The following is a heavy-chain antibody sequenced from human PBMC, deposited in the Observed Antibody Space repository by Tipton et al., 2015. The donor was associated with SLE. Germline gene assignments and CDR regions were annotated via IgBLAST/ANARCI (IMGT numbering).Heavy chain of an antibody. CDR1: GDSLSSNNYY. D-gene: IGHD3-16*01. Sequence: TLSLTCSVSGDSLSSNNYYWGWIRQSPAQGLEWIGTTHYAGGTYYNPSLRSRLTISVDTSENHFSLNLNSVTAADTAVYFCARQRGYYDGTPFPPWNFDLWGRGTQVTVSS. V-gene: IGHV4-39*07. J-gene: IGHJ2*01. CDR3: ARQRGYYDGTPFPPWNFDL. CDR2: THYAGGT.